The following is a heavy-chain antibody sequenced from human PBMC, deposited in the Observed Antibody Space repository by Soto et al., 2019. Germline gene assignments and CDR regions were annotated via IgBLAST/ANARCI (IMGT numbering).Heavy chain of an antibody. Sequence: GGSLRLSCAASGFSVSSDYMSWVRQAPGKGLEWVSLIYSGGDTYYADSVKGRFTISRDISSNTIYLHMTSLRADDTAIYYCTRAGSDPGNFYVSNYYAMDGWGRGTTVTVSS. CDR3: TRAGSDPGNFYVSNYYAMDG. CDR1: GFSVSSDY. CDR2: IYSGGDT. D-gene: IGHD3-10*01. J-gene: IGHJ6*02. V-gene: IGHV3-53*01.